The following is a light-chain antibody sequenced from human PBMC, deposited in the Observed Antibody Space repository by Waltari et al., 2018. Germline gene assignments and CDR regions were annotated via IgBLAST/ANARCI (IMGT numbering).Light chain of an antibody. CDR3: QQRSIWPPIT. CDR2: DVY. J-gene: IGKJ5*01. CDR1: QNVSIF. Sequence: EIVLTQSPATLSVSPGERATVSCRASQNVSIFLAWYQHKPGQAPRLIIYDVYNRATGIPPRFSCSGSGTDFTLTISRFESEDSAGYSCQQRSIWPPITFGQGTRLEIK. V-gene: IGKV3-11*01.